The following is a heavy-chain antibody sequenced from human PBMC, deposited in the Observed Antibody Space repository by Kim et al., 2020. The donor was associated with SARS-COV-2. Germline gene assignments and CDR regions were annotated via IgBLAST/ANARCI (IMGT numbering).Heavy chain of an antibody. Sequence: PGPVKGRFPITRENAKNTLYLQMNSLRAGDTAVYYCARGMVQGVISPFDYWGQGTLVTVSS. J-gene: IGHJ4*02. V-gene: IGHV3-13*01. CDR3: ARGMVQGVISPFDY. D-gene: IGHD3-10*01.